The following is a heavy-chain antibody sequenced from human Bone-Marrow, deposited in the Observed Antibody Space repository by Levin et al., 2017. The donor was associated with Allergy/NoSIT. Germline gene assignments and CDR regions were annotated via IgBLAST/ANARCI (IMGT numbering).Heavy chain of an antibody. CDR2: IIPIFGTA. D-gene: IGHD3-22*01. CDR1: GGTFSSYA. J-gene: IGHJ4*02. CDR3: ARSRYRTYYYDSSGYYLDY. V-gene: IGHV1-69*13. Sequence: SVKVSCKASGGTFSSYAISWVRQAPGQGLEWMGGIIPIFGTANYAQKFQGRVTITADESTSTAYMELSSLRSEDTAVYYCARSRYRTYYYDSSGYYLDYWGQGTLVTVSS.